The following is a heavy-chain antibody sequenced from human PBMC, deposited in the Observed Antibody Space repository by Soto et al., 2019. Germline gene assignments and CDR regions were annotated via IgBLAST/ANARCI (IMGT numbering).Heavy chain of an antibody. CDR1: GYTFTSYY. D-gene: IGHD6-19*01. V-gene: IGHV1-46*01. J-gene: IGHJ4*02. CDR2: ISPSGGST. CDR3: ARDTPWLRHPLDY. Sequence: QVHLVQSGAEVKKPGASVKVSCKASGYTFTSYYMHWVRQAPGQGLEWLGIISPSGGSTSYSQKFQVRVTMTMDTSMSTVYMELSIMRSEDAAVYYCARDTPWLRHPLDYWGQGTMVTVSS.